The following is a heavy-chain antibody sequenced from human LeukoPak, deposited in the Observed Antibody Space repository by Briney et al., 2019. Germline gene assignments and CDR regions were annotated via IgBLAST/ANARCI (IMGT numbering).Heavy chain of an antibody. CDR3: ARGLLAGAFDI. CDR1: GYTFSGYH. CDR2: INSNSGGT. D-gene: IGHD6-19*01. V-gene: IGHV1-2*02. J-gene: IGHJ3*02. Sequence: ASVKVSCKASGYTFSGYHIHWVRQVPGQGLEWMGWINSNSGGTNFAPKFHGRVSMTRDTAISTAYMELTSLRSDDTAVYYCARGLLAGAFDIWGQGTMVTVSS.